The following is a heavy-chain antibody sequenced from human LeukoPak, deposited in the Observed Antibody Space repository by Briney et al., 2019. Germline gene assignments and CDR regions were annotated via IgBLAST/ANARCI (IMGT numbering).Heavy chain of an antibody. Sequence: SETLSLTCTVSGGSISSYYWSWIRQPPGKGLEWIGYIYYSGSTNYNPSLESRVTISIDTSKNQFSLNLSSVTAADTAVYYCARGTSGYSYGWGQGTLVTVSS. CDR2: IYYSGST. D-gene: IGHD5-18*01. J-gene: IGHJ4*02. CDR1: GGSISSYY. V-gene: IGHV4-59*01. CDR3: ARGTSGYSYG.